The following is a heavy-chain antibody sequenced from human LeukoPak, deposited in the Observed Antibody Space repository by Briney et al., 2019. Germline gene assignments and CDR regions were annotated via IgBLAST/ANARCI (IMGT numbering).Heavy chain of an antibody. V-gene: IGHV3-48*04. D-gene: IGHD5-24*01. J-gene: IGHJ4*02. CDR2: ISTSSDTI. Sequence: GGSLRLSCAASGFTFSRYSMTWVRQAPGKGLEWVSFISTSSDTIYYADSVKGRFTISRDNAKNSLYLQMNSLRAEDTATYYCARPRDGYNWFDYWGQGTLVTVSS. CDR3: ARPRDGYNWFDY. CDR1: GFTFSRYS.